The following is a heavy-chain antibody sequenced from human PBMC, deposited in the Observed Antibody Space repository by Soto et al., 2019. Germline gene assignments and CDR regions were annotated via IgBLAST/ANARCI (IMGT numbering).Heavy chain of an antibody. D-gene: IGHD6-19*01. Sequence: PSETLSLTCTVSGGSISSGCYYWSWIRQHPGKGLEWIGYIYYSGNTYYNPSLKSRVTISVDTSKNQFSLKLSSVTAADTAVYYCARDRRQWLEGIYFDYWGQGILVTVSS. V-gene: IGHV4-31*03. J-gene: IGHJ4*02. CDR2: IYYSGNT. CDR3: ARDRRQWLEGIYFDY. CDR1: GGSISSGCYY.